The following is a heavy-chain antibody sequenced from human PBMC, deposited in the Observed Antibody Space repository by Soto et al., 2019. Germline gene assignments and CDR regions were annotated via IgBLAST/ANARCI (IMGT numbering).Heavy chain of an antibody. CDR3: ARHEWSSSWYYGMDV. CDR2: IIPIFGTA. Sequence: SVKVSCKASGGTFSSYAISWVRQAPGQGLEWMGGIIPIFGTANYAQKFQGRVTITADESTSTAYMELSSLRSEDTAMYYCARHEWSSSWYYGMDVWGQGTTVTVSS. D-gene: IGHD6-13*01. J-gene: IGHJ6*02. V-gene: IGHV1-69*13. CDR1: GGTFSSYA.